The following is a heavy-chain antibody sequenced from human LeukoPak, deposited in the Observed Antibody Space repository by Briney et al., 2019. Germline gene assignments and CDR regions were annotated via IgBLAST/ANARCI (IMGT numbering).Heavy chain of an antibody. CDR3: AKDRSQVVITLFDY. CDR2: IISAGDVT. Sequence: GGSLRLSCAASGFFFGSYAMSWVRQAPGRGLDWVSTIISAGDVTYYTDSVKGRFTMSRDNSNDTVFLQMNSLRAEDTAIYYCAKDRSQVVITLFDYWGQGTLVTVSS. J-gene: IGHJ4*02. D-gene: IGHD3-22*01. CDR1: GFFFGSYA. V-gene: IGHV3-23*01.